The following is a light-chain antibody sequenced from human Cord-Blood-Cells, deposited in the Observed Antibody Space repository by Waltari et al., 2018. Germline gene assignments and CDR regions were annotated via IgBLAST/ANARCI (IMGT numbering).Light chain of an antibody. CDR1: SSDVGGYHY. V-gene: IGLV2-14*01. CDR3: SSYTSSSTRVV. Sequence: QSALTQPASVSGSPGQSITISCTGTSSDVGGYHYLSWYQQHPGKAPKLMIYDVSNRPSGVSNRFSGSKSGNTASLTISGLQAEDEADYYCSSYTSSSTRVVFGGGTKLTVL. CDR2: DVS. J-gene: IGLJ2*01.